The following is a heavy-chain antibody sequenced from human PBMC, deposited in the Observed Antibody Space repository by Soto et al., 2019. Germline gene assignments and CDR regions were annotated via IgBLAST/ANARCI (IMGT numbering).Heavy chain of an antibody. CDR2: IYYSGST. CDR3: ARILGRVVRGVYRIAEYYFDY. J-gene: IGHJ4*02. CDR1: GGSISSSSYY. D-gene: IGHD3-10*01. V-gene: IGHV4-39*01. Sequence: SETLSLTCTVSGGSISSSSYYWGWIRQPPGKGLEWIGSIYYSGSTYYNPSLKSRVTISVDTSKNQFSLKLSSVTAADTAVYYCARILGRVVRGVYRIAEYYFDYWGQGTLVTVSS.